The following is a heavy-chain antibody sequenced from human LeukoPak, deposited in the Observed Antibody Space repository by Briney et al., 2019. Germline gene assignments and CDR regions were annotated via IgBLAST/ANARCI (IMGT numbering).Heavy chain of an antibody. Sequence: PGGSLRLSCEASGFTFNSYSMNWVRQAPGKGLEWVGTIGIGGGTFYADSVKGRFTISRDNSKSTVYLQMNSLRVDDTALYYCARGGGHDYWGQGTLVTASS. D-gene: IGHD2-15*01. CDR1: GFTFNSYS. J-gene: IGHJ4*02. CDR3: ARGGGHDY. CDR2: IGIGGGT. V-gene: IGHV3-23*01.